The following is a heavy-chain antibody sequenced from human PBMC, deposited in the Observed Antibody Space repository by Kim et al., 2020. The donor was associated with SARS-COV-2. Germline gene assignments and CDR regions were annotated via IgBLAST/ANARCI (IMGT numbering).Heavy chain of an antibody. CDR2: NK. D-gene: IGHD2-8*02. J-gene: IGHJ6*02. V-gene: IGHV3-30*02. Sequence: NKYYADSVKGRFTISRDNSKNTLYLQMNSLRAEDTAVYYCAKDLVYGMDVWGQGTTVTVSS. CDR3: AKDLVYGMDV.